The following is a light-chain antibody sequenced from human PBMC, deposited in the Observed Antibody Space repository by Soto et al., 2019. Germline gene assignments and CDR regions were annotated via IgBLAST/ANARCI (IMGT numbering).Light chain of an antibody. CDR2: GAS. J-gene: IGKJ1*01. V-gene: IGKV3-20*01. Sequence: EIVLTQSPGTLSLSPGERATLSCRASQSGFSFYLAWFQQKPGQAPRLLIYGASSRATGIPERFSGSGSGTDFTLXXXRXXXXXXXXYXCHQYGNSPWTLGQGTKVEIK. CDR3: HQYGNSPWT. CDR1: QSGFSFY.